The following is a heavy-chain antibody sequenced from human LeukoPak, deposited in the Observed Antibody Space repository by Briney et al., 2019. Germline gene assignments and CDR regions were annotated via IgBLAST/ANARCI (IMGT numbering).Heavy chain of an antibody. J-gene: IGHJ5*02. Sequence: SETLSRTCTVSGVSISSGSYYRSWIRQPPGKGLEWIGRIYTSGSTNYNPSLKSRVTISVDTSKNQFSLKLSSVTAADTAVYYCARDSRRLNWFDPWGQGTLVTVSS. CDR2: IYTSGST. V-gene: IGHV4-61*02. CDR1: GVSISSGSYY. CDR3: ARDSRRLNWFDP. D-gene: IGHD6-13*01.